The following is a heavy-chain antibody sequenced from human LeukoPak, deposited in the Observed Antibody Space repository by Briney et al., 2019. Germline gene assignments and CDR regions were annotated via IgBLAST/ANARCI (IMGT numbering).Heavy chain of an antibody. Sequence: GGSLRLSCAASGFTFSSYDMHWVRQATGKGLEWVSAIGTAGDTYYPGSVKGRFTISRENAKNSLYLQMDSLRAGDTAVYYCARGSGLDYGMDVWGQGTTVTVSS. J-gene: IGHJ6*02. CDR2: IGTAGDT. CDR1: GFTFSSYD. CDR3: ARGSGLDYGMDV. V-gene: IGHV3-13*01. D-gene: IGHD6-6*01.